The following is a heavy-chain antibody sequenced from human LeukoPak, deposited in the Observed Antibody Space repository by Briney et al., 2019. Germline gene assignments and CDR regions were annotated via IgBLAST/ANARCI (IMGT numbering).Heavy chain of an antibody. V-gene: IGHV3-30*02. J-gene: IGHJ6*03. Sequence: GGSLRLSCAASGFTFSSYGMHWVRQAPGKGLERVTVIRSDGSNKYYADSVKGRFTISRDNSKNTLYLQMNSLRAEDTAVYSCAKDGGGTIFGMVIILHYMDVWGKGTTVTVSS. CDR3: AKDGGGTIFGMVIILHYMDV. D-gene: IGHD3-3*01. CDR1: GFTFSSYG. CDR2: IRSDGSNK.